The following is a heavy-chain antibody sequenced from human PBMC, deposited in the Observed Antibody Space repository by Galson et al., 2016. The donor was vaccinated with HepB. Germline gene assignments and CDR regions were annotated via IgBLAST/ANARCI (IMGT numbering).Heavy chain of an antibody. D-gene: IGHD1-7*01. CDR1: GYSLLSYD. Sequence: SVKVSCKASGYSLLSYDVTWVRQATGQEPEWMGWMNPNSGSTDYGQKFQGRVTMTANTSTQTVYMELNSLTIEDTGVYYCAKGSTGTLWNNWFDPWGQGTLVTVSS. V-gene: IGHV1-8*01. CDR3: AKGSTGTLWNNWFDP. CDR2: MNPNSGST. J-gene: IGHJ5*02.